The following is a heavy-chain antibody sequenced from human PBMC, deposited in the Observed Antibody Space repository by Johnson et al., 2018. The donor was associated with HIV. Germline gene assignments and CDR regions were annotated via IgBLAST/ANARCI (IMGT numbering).Heavy chain of an antibody. Sequence: QVQLVESGGGLVQPGGSLRLSCAASGFTVSSNYMSWVRQAPGKGLEWVAVISYDGSYKYYADSVKGRFTISRDNSKNTLYLQMNSLRAEDTAVYYCAKGPQGIATPDAFDIWGQGTMVTVSS. CDR1: GFTVSSNY. V-gene: IGHV3-30*18. CDR2: ISYDGSYK. J-gene: IGHJ3*02. D-gene: IGHD2-21*01. CDR3: AKGPQGIATPDAFDI.